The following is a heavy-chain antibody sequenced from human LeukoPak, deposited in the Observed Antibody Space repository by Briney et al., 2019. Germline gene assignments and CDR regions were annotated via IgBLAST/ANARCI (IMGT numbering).Heavy chain of an antibody. J-gene: IGHJ5*02. V-gene: IGHV3-20*04. CDR1: GFNFDDYD. Sequence: PGGSLRLSCTASGFNFDDYDKSWIRQVPGKGLELVSGITWNGDKSGYADSVTGRFDISRDNTKKSLYLQMSSLRAEDTALYYCARDPFCSSSTGCYFEDWFDPWGPGTLVTVSS. CDR3: ARDPFCSSSTGCYFEDWFDP. D-gene: IGHD2-2*01. CDR2: ITWNGDKS.